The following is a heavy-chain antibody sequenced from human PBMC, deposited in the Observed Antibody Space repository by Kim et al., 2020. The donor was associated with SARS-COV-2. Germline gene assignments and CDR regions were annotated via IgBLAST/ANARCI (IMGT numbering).Heavy chain of an antibody. CDR3: ARDYYGVGYFDL. CDR1: GGTFSSYA. D-gene: IGHD3-10*01. V-gene: IGHV1-69*13. CDR2: IIPIFGTA. J-gene: IGHJ2*01. Sequence: SVKVSCKDSGGTFSSYAISWVRQAPGQGLEWMGGIIPIFGTANYAQKFQGRVTITADESTSTAYMELSSLRSEDTAVYYCARDYYGVGYFDLWGRGTLVTVSS.